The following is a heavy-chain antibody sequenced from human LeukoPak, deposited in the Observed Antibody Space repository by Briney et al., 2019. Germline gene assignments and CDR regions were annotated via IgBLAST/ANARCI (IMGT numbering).Heavy chain of an antibody. Sequence: GGSLRLSCATSGFNFGVVAMDWIREAPAKGLEWGVFIRHREYGGTAEYAASVNGRFAISRDASKSIVYLQMNDLRTEDTGVYYCARERAGDVDYWALGTLVTVSS. J-gene: IGHJ4*02. CDR2: IRHREYGGTA. CDR1: GFNFGVVA. CDR3: ARERAGDVDY. V-gene: IGHV3-49*03.